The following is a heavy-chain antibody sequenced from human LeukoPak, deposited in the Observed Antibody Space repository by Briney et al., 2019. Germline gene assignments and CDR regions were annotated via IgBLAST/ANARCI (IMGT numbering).Heavy chain of an antibody. Sequence: GGSLRLSCAASGFTFDDYTMHWVRQAPGKGLEWVSLISWNAADIYYADSMKGRFTISRDNSKNSLYLQMNSLRTEDTAVYYCARVGYFDWLLKGYFDYWGQGTLVTVSS. CDR1: GFTFDDYT. CDR2: ISWNAADI. J-gene: IGHJ4*02. CDR3: ARVGYFDWLLKGYFDY. D-gene: IGHD3-9*01. V-gene: IGHV3-43*01.